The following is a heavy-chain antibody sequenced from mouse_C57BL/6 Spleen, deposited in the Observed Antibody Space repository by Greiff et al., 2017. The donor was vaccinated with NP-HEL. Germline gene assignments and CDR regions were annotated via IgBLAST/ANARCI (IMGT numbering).Heavy chain of an antibody. V-gene: IGHV1-61*01. Sequence: QVQLQQPGAELVRPGSSVKLSCKASGYTFTSYWMDWVKQRPGQGLEWIGNIYPSDSETHYNQKFKDKATLTVDKSSSTAYMQLSSLTSEDSAVYYCARSYYGSSRAMDYWGQGTSVTVSS. D-gene: IGHD1-1*01. CDR3: ARSYYGSSRAMDY. J-gene: IGHJ4*01. CDR2: IYPSDSET. CDR1: GYTFTSYW.